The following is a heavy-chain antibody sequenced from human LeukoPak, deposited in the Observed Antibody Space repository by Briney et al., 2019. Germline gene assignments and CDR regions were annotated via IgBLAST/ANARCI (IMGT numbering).Heavy chain of an antibody. CDR1: GFSLSAYG. CDR2: IWYDGTSK. Sequence: GGSLRLSCAASGFSLSAYGVHWVRQAPGKGLEWVAVIWYDGTSKDYADSVKGRFTFSRDNSKNTLYLQMNSLTVEDTAVYYCARSQSSSLIDYWGQGTLVTVS. V-gene: IGHV3-33*01. D-gene: IGHD6-13*01. CDR3: ARSQSSSLIDY. J-gene: IGHJ4*02.